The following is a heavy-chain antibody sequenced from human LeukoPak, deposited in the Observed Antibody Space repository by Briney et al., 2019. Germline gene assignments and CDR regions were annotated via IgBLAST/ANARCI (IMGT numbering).Heavy chain of an antibody. D-gene: IGHD3-22*01. CDR2: ISAYNGNT. Sequence: TVKGICTAATYTFTSWKSDGVGQTPGHGLGWMGRISAYNGNTNYAQKLQGRVTMTTDTSTSTAYMELRSLRYDDTAVYYCARETSAYYSADYWGQGTLVTVSS. CDR3: ARETSAYYSADY. CDR1: TYTFTSWK. V-gene: IGHV1-18*01. J-gene: IGHJ4*02.